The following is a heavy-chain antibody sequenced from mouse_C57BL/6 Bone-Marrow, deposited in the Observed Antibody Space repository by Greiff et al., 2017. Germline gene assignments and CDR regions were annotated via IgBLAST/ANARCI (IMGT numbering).Heavy chain of an antibody. V-gene: IGHV1-69*01. CDR3: AREGYGYVLFAY. D-gene: IGHD2-2*01. Sequence: VQLQQPGAELVMPGASVKLSCKASGYTFTSYWMHWVKQRPGQGLEWIGEIDPSDSYTNYNQQFKGNSTLTVDKSSSPAYMQLSSLTSEDSAVYYCAREGYGYVLFAYWGQGTLVTVSA. J-gene: IGHJ3*01. CDR2: IDPSDSYT. CDR1: GYTFTSYW.